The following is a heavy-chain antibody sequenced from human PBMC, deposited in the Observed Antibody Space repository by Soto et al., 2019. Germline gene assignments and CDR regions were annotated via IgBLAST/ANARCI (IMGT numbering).Heavy chain of an antibody. V-gene: IGHV3-30-3*01. CDR1: GFTFSSYA. CDR2: ISYDGSNK. J-gene: IGHJ6*02. Sequence: QVQLVESGGGVVQPGRSLRLSCAASGFTFSSYAMHWVRQAPGTGLEWVAVISYDGSNKYYADSVKGRFTFSRDNSKNTLYLQMNSLRAEDTAVYYCAREINIYYNSYVMDVWGQGTTVTVSS. CDR3: AREINIYYNSYVMDV.